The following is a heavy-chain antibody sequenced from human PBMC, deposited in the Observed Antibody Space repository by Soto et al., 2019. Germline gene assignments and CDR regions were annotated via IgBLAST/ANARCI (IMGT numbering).Heavy chain of an antibody. CDR2: MNPNSGNT. D-gene: IGHD3-3*01. Sequence: QVQLVQSGAEVKKPGASVKVSCKASGYTFTSYDINWVRQATGQGLEWMGWMNPNSGNTGYAQTFQGRVTMTRNTSISTAYMELSSLRSEDTAVYYCARGEWSPPYYYYYGMDVWGQGTTVTVSS. J-gene: IGHJ6*02. CDR3: ARGEWSPPYYYYYGMDV. CDR1: GYTFTSYD. V-gene: IGHV1-8*01.